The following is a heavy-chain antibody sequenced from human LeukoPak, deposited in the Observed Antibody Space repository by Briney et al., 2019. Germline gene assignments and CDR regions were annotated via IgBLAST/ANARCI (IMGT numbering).Heavy chain of an antibody. CDR1: GGSIGSGGYS. V-gene: IGHV4-30-2*01. CDR2: IYHSGST. D-gene: IGHD6-6*01. CDR3: ARVNRRIAARIDAFDI. Sequence: PSETLSLTCAVSGGSIGSGGYSWSWIRQPPGKGLEWIGYIYHSGSTYYNPSLKSRVTISVDTSKNQFSLKLSSVTAADTAVYYCARVNRRIAARIDAFDIWGQGTMVTVSS. J-gene: IGHJ3*02.